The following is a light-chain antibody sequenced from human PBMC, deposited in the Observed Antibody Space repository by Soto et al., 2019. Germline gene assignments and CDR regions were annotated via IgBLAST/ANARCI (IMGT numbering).Light chain of an antibody. V-gene: IGKV1-5*01. Sequence: IPLNRGPSGGSANIGDTVTITCRASPSISTWLAWYQQQPGKAPKLLIYDVSSLKSGVPSRFSGSGSGTDFTLTISSLPPEDFATYYYQHYNTYAWPIGGGTKVDIK. J-gene: IGKJ4*01. CDR3: QHYNTYAWP. CDR1: PSISTW. CDR2: DVS.